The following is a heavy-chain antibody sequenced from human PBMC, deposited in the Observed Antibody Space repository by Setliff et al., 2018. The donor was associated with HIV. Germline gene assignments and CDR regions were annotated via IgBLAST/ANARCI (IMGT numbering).Heavy chain of an antibody. CDR2: IYTSGST. Sequence: TLSLTCTVSGGSISSGSYYWSWIRQPAGKGLEWIGHIYTSGSTNYNPSLKSRVTISLDSSKDQFSLKLTSVTAADAAVYYCARGDYYDSTGYEGLDSWGRGTLVTVSS. D-gene: IGHD3-22*01. V-gene: IGHV4-61*09. CDR3: ARGDYYDSTGYEGLDS. CDR1: GGSISSGSYY. J-gene: IGHJ4*02.